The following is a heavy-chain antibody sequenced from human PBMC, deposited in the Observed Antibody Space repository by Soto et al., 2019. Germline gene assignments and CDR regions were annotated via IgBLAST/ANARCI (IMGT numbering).Heavy chain of an antibody. D-gene: IGHD1-26*01. Sequence: SETLSLPCSVSGDAISHYYWSWIRQTPGRGLERIGCVHESGSTDYTPSLRGRAITSPHPSQRPSSLRLRSPATAAPATYYCARGPRELTASFLAYWGQGIPVTGS. CDR1: GDAISHYY. J-gene: IGHJ4*02. CDR2: VHESGST. V-gene: IGHV4-59*03. CDR3: ARGPRELTASFLAY.